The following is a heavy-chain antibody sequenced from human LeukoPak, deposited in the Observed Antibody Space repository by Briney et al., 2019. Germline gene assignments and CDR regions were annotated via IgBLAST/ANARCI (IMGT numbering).Heavy chain of an antibody. J-gene: IGHJ5*01. CDR1: GLNLGDYA. V-gene: IGHV3-49*04. CDR3: TRGRGSGSYYADS. D-gene: IGHD3-10*01. CDR2: IRTKPHGAAT. Sequence: PGWSLRLACTASGLNLGDYAMSWVRQAPGKGLEWVGFIRTKPHGAATEHAASVKGRFSISRDDSNSIVYLQMNSLKTEDTALYNCTRGRGSGSYYADSWGHGTLVTVSS.